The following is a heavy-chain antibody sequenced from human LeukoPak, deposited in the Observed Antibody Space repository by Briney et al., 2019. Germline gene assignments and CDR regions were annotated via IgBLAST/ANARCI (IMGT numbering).Heavy chain of an antibody. CDR2: ISSSGSTI. CDR3: AKGSSASIAVAGTPQPVDY. Sequence: GGSLRLSCAASVFTFSSYEMNWVRQAPGKGLEWVSYISSSGSTIYNADSVKGRFSISRDNAKNSLYLQMNSLRAEDMALYYCAKGSSASIAVAGTPQPVDYWGQGTLVTVSS. D-gene: IGHD6-19*01. J-gene: IGHJ4*02. V-gene: IGHV3-48*03. CDR1: VFTFSSYE.